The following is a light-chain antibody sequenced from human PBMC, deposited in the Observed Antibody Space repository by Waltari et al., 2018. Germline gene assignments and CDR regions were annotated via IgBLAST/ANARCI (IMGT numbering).Light chain of an antibody. CDR2: DTS. CDR1: QSVGVP. CDR3: QQYNLWPRT. V-gene: IGKV3-15*01. J-gene: IGKJ1*01. Sequence: EIVMTQSPATLSVSPGERATLSCRASQSVGVPLAWYQQKPGQAPNLLIYDTSTRATGVPAKFSGSGSGTEFTLTISSLQSEDFAIYYCQQYNLWPRTFGQGTRVEIK.